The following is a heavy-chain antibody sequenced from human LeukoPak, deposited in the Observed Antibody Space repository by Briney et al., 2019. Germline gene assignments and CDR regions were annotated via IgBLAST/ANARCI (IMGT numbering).Heavy chain of an antibody. V-gene: IGHV1-2*02. D-gene: IGHD3-3*01. CDR2: INPNSGGT. CDR3: ARDYLGVVAFDI. CDR1: GYTFTGFY. Sequence: ASVKVSCKASGYTFTGFYIHWVRQAPGQGLEWMGWINPNSGGTKYAQRFQGRVTMTRDTSISTAYMELSRLRSDDTAVYYCARDYLGVVAFDIWGQGTMVTVSS. J-gene: IGHJ3*02.